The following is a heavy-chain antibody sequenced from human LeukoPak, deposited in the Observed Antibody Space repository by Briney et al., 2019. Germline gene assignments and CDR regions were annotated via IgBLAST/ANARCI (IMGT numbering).Heavy chain of an antibody. D-gene: IGHD6-19*01. Sequence: PGGSLRLSCAASGFTFSSYWMHWVRQAPGKGLEWVSAISGSGGSTYYADSVKGRFTISRDNSKNTLYLQMNSLRAEDTAVYYCAKDSTAVATYYFDYWGQGTLVTVSS. J-gene: IGHJ4*02. CDR2: ISGSGGST. CDR1: GFTFSSYW. V-gene: IGHV3-23*01. CDR3: AKDSTAVATYYFDY.